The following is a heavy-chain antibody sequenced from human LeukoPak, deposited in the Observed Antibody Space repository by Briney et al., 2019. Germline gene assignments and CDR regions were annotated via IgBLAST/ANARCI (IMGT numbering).Heavy chain of an antibody. D-gene: IGHD5-12*01. Sequence: TSETLSLTCAVYGGSFSGYYWSWIRQPPGKGLEWIGEINHSGSTNYNPSLKSRVTISVDTSKNQFSLKLSSVTAADTAVYYCARAGRGYSGYATYYYYYMDVWGKGTTVTVSS. J-gene: IGHJ6*03. CDR2: INHSGST. CDR1: GGSFSGYY. V-gene: IGHV4-34*01. CDR3: ARAGRGYSGYATYYYYYMDV.